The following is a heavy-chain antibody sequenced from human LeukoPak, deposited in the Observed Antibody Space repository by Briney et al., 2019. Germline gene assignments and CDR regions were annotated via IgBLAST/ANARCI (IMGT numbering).Heavy chain of an antibody. CDR2: IYTSGST. D-gene: IGHD5-18*01. V-gene: IGHV4-61*02. J-gene: IGHJ4*02. CDR1: GGSVSSGSYY. CDR3: AREPSTSIQLWHFDY. Sequence: SQTLSLTCTVSGGSVSSGSYYWSWIRRPAGKGLEWIGRIYTSGSTNYNPSLKSRVTISVDTSKNQFSLKLSSVTAADTAVYYCAREPSTSIQLWHFDYWGQGTLVTVSS.